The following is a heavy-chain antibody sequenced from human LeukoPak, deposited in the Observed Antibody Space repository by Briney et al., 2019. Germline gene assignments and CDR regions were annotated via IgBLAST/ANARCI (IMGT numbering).Heavy chain of an antibody. CDR3: ARELRFGELGY. V-gene: IGHV3-53*01. CDR2: IYSGGST. Sequence: GGSLRLSCAASGFTVSSNYMSWVRQAPGKGLEWVSVIYSGGSTYYADSVKGRFTISRDNSKNTLYLQMNSLRAEDTAVYYCARELRFGELGYWGQGTLVTVSS. J-gene: IGHJ4*02. D-gene: IGHD3-10*01. CDR1: GFTVSSNY.